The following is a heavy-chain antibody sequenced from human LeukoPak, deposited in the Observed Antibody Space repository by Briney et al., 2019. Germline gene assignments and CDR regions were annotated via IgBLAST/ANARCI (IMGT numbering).Heavy chain of an antibody. CDR1: GYTFTGYY. CDR3: ARGGWIAAAGSRFDY. J-gene: IGHJ4*02. Sequence: ASVKVSCKASGYTFTGYYMHWVRQAPGQWLEWMGWINANSGGTNYAQKFQGRVTMTRDTSISTAYMELSRLRSDDTAVYYCARGGWIAAAGSRFDYWGQGTLVTVSS. CDR2: INANSGGT. D-gene: IGHD6-13*01. V-gene: IGHV1-2*02.